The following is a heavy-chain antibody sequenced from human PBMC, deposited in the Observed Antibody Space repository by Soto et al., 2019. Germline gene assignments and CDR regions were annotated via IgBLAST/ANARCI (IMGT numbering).Heavy chain of an antibody. V-gene: IGHV3-11*05. CDR1: GFTFSDYY. J-gene: IGHJ4*02. CDR2: ISSSSSYT. Sequence: GGSLRLSCAASGFTFSDYYMSWIRQAPGKGLEWVSYISSSSSYTNYADSVKGRFTISRDNAKNSLYLQMNSLRAEDTAVYYCASELRYFDWPLPSSDYWGQGPLVTVS. CDR3: ASELRYFDWPLPSSDY. D-gene: IGHD3-9*01.